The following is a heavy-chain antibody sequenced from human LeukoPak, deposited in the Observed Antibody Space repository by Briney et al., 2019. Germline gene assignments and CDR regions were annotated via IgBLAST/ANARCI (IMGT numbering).Heavy chain of an antibody. J-gene: IGHJ4*02. CDR2: ISGSGGST. V-gene: IGHV3-23*01. D-gene: IGHD5-18*01. Sequence: PGGSLRLSCAASGFTFSIYAMSWVRQAPGKGLEWVSAISGSGGSTYYADSVKGRFTISRDNSKNTLYLQMNSLRAEDTAVYYCAKDPIRGYSYYDYWGQGTLVTVSS. CDR1: GFTFSIYA. CDR3: AKDPIRGYSYYDY.